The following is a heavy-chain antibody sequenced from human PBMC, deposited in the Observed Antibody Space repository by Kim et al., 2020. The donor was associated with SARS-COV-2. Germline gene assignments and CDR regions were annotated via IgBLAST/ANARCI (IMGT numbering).Heavy chain of an antibody. J-gene: IGHJ6*02. CDR1: GFTFSSYS. CDR2: ISSSSSYI. D-gene: IGHD3-10*01. Sequence: GGSLRLSCAASGFTFSSYSMNWVRQAPGKGLEWVSSISSSSSYIYYADSVKGRFTISRDNAKNSLYLQMNSLRAEDTAVYYCAREVLGAWFGEFSYYYYGMDVWGQGTTVTVSS. CDR3: AREVLGAWFGEFSYYYYGMDV. V-gene: IGHV3-21*01.